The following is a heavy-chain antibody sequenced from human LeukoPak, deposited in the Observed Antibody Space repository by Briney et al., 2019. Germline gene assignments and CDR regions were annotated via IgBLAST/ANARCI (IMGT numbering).Heavy chain of an antibody. CDR1: GFTFDDYA. D-gene: IGHD3-10*01. CDR2: ISWNSGSI. Sequence: GGSLRLSCAASGFTFDDYAMNWVRQAPGKGLEWVSGISWNSGSIGYADSVKGRFTISRDNAKNSLYLQMNSLRAEDTALYYCAKDHRPNMVRGVVYTLWGQGTLVTVSS. CDR3: AKDHRPNMVRGVVYTL. V-gene: IGHV3-9*01. J-gene: IGHJ4*02.